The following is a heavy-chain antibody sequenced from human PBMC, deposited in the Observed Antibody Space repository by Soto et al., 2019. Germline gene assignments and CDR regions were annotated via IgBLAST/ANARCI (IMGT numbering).Heavy chain of an antibody. J-gene: IGHJ2*01. V-gene: IGHV4-4*07. CDR3: VRDRADFSSTYYHYFSV. CDR1: GTSIRHFY. CDR2: IYITGTT. D-gene: IGHD2-2*01. Sequence: TLSLTCKVSGTSIRHFYWTWIRQTAGKGLEWIGRIYITGTTSLNPSLKSRVTMSMDASKNEFSLNLTSVTAADTAVYYCVRDRADFSSTYYHYFSVWGRGIQVTVSS.